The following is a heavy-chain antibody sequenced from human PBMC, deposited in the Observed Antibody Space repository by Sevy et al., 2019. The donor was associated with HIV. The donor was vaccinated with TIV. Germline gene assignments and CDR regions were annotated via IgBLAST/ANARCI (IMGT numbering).Heavy chain of an antibody. V-gene: IGHV1-18*01. CDR3: ARAYCSGGRCYSLAY. CDR2: ISAFNGDT. J-gene: IGHJ4*02. D-gene: IGHD2-15*01. Sequence: ASVKVSCKASGYTFTSYTITWVRQAPGQGLEWMGRISAFNGDTNHAQKFQGRVTMTTDTSTRLAYMELRSLRSDDTAVYYCARAYCSGGRCYSLAYWDQGTLVTVSS. CDR1: GYTFTSYT.